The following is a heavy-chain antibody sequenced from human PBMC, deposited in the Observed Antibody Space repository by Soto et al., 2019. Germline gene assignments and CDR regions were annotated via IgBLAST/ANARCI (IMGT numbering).Heavy chain of an antibody. J-gene: IGHJ5*02. CDR2: IIPIFGTA. V-gene: IGHV1-69*13. Sequence: SVKVSCKASGGSFSSYAISWVRQAPGQGLEWMGGIIPIFGTANYAQKFQGRVTITADESTSTVYMELSSLRSEDTAVYYCARGGEQWLVQDWFDPWGQGTLVTVSS. CDR1: GGSFSSYA. CDR3: ARGGEQWLVQDWFDP. D-gene: IGHD6-19*01.